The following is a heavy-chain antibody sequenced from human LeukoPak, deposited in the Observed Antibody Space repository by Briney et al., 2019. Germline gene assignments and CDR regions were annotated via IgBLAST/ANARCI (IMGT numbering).Heavy chain of an antibody. D-gene: IGHD3-10*01. CDR3: VKGGDYGSGSYYNVYFYGMDV. Sequence: GGSLRLSCAASGFTFSSYGMHWVRQAPGKGLEWVAYIGYDGSNKYYADSMKGRFTISRDNSKNTLYLEMNSLRAEDTAVYYCVKGGDYGSGSYYNVYFYGMDVWGQGITVIVSS. CDR1: GFTFSSYG. CDR2: IGYDGSNK. V-gene: IGHV3-30*02. J-gene: IGHJ6*02.